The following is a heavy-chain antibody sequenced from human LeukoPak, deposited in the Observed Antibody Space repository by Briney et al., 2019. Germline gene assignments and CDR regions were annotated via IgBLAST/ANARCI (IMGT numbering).Heavy chain of an antibody. J-gene: IGHJ4*02. V-gene: IGHV3-7*01. D-gene: IGHD3-10*01. Sequence: PGGSLGLSCAAYGFSLSGYWMSWVRQAPGKGLEWVARLHADGNEKNFVHSVKGRFTVSRDNAKNSLYLQMNSLRVEDTAVYYCAKPLSYITDFDYWGQGTLVTVSS. CDR2: LHADGNEK. CDR1: GFSLSGYW. CDR3: AKPLSYITDFDY.